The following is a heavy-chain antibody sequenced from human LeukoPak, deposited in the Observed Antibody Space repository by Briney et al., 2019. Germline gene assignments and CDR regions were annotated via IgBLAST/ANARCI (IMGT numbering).Heavy chain of an antibody. CDR3: ARDNGYHDFWSGSAAFYYYYYGMDV. CDR2: ISAYNGNT. J-gene: IGHJ6*02. Sequence: EASVNVSCKASGYTFTSYGISWVRQAPGQGLEWMGWISAYNGNTNYAQKLQGRVTMTTDTSTSTAYMELRSLRSDDTAVYYCARDNGYHDFWSGSAAFYYYYYGMDVWGQGTTVTVSS. D-gene: IGHD3-3*01. CDR1: GYTFTSYG. V-gene: IGHV1-18*01.